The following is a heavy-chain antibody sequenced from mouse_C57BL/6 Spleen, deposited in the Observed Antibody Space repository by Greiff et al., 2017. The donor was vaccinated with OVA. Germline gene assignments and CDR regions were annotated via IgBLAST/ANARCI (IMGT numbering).Heavy chain of an antibody. CDR1: GYTFTSYW. J-gene: IGHJ2*01. V-gene: IGHV1-69*01. D-gene: IGHD2-2*01. CDR2: IDPSDSYT. Sequence: QVQLQQPGAELVMPGASVKLSCKASGYTFTSYWMHWVKQRPGQGLEWIGEIDPSDSYTNYNQKFKGKSTLTVDKSSSTAYMQLSSLTSEDSAVYYCARGVTTRYYFDDWGQGTTLTVSS. CDR3: ARGVTTRYYFDD.